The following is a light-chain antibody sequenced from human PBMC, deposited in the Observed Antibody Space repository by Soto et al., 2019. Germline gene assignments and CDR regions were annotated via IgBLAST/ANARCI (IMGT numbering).Light chain of an antibody. CDR2: DAS. CDR1: QSISSW. CDR3: QQYQSYSRT. J-gene: IGKJ1*01. Sequence: DIQLTQSPSTLSASGGDRVTITCRASQSISSWLAWYQQTTGKAPKLLIYDASSLASGVPSRFRGRGSGTEFTLTLSRLKTDDFSTDSCQQYQSYSRTFGQGTKVDI. V-gene: IGKV1-5*01.